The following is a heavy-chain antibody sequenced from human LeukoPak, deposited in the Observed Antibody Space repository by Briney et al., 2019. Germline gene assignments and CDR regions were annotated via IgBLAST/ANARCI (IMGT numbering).Heavy chain of an antibody. CDR2: ISGSGGST. D-gene: IGHD3-3*01. CDR3: AKGPYDFWSGYYPQYFDY. V-gene: IGHV3-23*01. J-gene: IGHJ4*02. Sequence: GGSLRLSCAASGFTFSSYAMSWVRQAPGKGLEWVSAISGSGGSTYYADSVRGRFTISRDNSKNTLYLQMNSLRAEGTAVYYCAKGPYDFWSGYYPQYFDYWGQGTLVTVSS. CDR1: GFTFSSYA.